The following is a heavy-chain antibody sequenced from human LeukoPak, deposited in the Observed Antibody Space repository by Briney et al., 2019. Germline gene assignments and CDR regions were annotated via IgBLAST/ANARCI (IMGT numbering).Heavy chain of an antibody. V-gene: IGHV3-66*01. J-gene: IGHJ3*02. CDR3: AREAENYGLPFDI. CDR2: IYSGGST. Sequence: GGSLRLSCAASGFTVSSNYMSWIRQAPGKGLEWDSLIYSGGSTYYADSVKGRFTISRDNTKNTRYLQMNSLRAEDTAVYYCAREAENYGLPFDIWGQGTMVTVSS. CDR1: GFTVSSNY. D-gene: IGHD3-10*01.